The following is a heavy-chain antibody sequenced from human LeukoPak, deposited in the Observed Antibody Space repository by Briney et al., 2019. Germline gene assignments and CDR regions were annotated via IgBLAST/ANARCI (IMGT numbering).Heavy chain of an antibody. CDR1: GFTFSGYS. Sequence: GGSLRLSCAASGFTFSGYSMNWVRQAPGKGLEWVSSISTSSTYIYYADSAKGRFTISRDDPKNSLYLQMNSLRAEDTAVYYCASTPSVGNYYPWYFDLWGRGTLVTVSS. J-gene: IGHJ2*01. CDR3: ASTPSVGNYYPWYFDL. CDR2: ISTSSTYI. V-gene: IGHV3-21*01. D-gene: IGHD1-26*01.